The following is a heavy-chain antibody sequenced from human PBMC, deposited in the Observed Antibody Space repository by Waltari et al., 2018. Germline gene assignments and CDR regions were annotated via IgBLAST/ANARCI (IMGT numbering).Heavy chain of an antibody. CDR2: IRQDGSEK. Sequence: EVQVVESGGGLVQPGGSLRLSCEVSEFTFSSFWMSWVRQTPGEGLGWVANIRQDGSEKYYVDSVKGRFTVSRDNARNSLYLQMNSLRAEDTAVYYCATGRGLPYWGQGTLVTVSS. V-gene: IGHV3-7*01. J-gene: IGHJ4*02. CDR1: EFTFSSFW. CDR3: ATGRGLPY.